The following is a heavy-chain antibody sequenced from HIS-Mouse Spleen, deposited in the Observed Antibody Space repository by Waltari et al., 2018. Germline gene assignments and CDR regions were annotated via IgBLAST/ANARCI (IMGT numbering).Heavy chain of an antibody. D-gene: IGHD6-6*01. CDR1: GYTFTGYS. Sequence: QVQLVQSGAEVKKPGASVTVSCKASGYTFTGYSVHWVRAAPGQGLEWMGWINPNSGGTNYAQKFQGRVTMTRDTSISTAYMELSRLRSDDTAVYYCARDKEYSSSYNWFDPWGQGTLVTVSS. CDR2: INPNSGGT. J-gene: IGHJ5*02. V-gene: IGHV1-2*02. CDR3: ARDKEYSSSYNWFDP.